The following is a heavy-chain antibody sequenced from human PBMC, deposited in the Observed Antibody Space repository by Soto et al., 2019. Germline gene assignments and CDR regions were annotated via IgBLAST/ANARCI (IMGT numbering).Heavy chain of an antibody. Sequence: QVQLQQWGAGLLKPSETLSLTCAVYGGSFSGYYWSWIRQPPGKGLEWIGEINHSGSTNYNPSLKSRVTISVDTSKNQFSLKLSSVTAAGTAVYYCARASLYCTNGVCSMGLEGHFRYGMDVWGQGTTVTVSS. D-gene: IGHD2-8*01. J-gene: IGHJ6*02. CDR3: ARASLYCTNGVCSMGLEGHFRYGMDV. CDR2: INHSGST. CDR1: GGSFSGYY. V-gene: IGHV4-34*01.